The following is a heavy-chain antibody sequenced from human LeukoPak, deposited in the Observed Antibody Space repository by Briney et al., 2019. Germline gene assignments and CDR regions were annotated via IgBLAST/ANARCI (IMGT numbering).Heavy chain of an antibody. CDR1: GFTFSSYS. Sequence: PGGSLRLSCAASGFTFSSYSMNWVRQAPGKGLEWVSSISSSSSYIYYADSVKDRFTISRDNAKNSLYLQMNSLRAEDTAVYYCASSAGGSSGAFDIWGQGTMVTVSS. J-gene: IGHJ3*02. CDR2: ISSSSSYI. CDR3: ASSAGGSSGAFDI. V-gene: IGHV3-21*01. D-gene: IGHD6-6*01.